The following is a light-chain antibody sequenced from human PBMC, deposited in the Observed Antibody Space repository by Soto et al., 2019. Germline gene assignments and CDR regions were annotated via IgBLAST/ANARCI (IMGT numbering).Light chain of an antibody. CDR1: QSLLHSNGYTY. CDR3: MQALQTPWT. V-gene: IGKV2-28*01. Sequence: DIVMTQSPLSLPVTPGEPASISCRSSQSLLHSNGYTYLDWYLQKPGQSPQLLIYLGSNRASGVPDRFRGSGSGTDFTLKISRVEAEDVGVYYCMQALQTPWTFGQGTKVEIK. CDR2: LGS. J-gene: IGKJ1*01.